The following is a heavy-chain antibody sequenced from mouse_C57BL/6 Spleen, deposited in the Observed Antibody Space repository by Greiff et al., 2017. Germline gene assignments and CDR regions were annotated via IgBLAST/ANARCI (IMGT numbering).Heavy chain of an antibody. J-gene: IGHJ3*01. D-gene: IGHD2-4*01. CDR2: IHPNSGST. CDR3: ARHYDLGGFAY. Sequence: QVQLKQPGAELVKPGASVKLSCKASGYTFTSYWMHWVKQRPGQGLEWIGMIHPNSGSTNYNEKFKSKATLTVDKSSSTAYMQLSSLTSEDSAVYYCARHYDLGGFAYWGQGTLVTVSA. V-gene: IGHV1-64*01. CDR1: GYTFTSYW.